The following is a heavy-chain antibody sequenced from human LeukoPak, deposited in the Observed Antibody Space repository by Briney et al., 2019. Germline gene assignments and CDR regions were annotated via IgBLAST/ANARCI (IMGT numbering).Heavy chain of an antibody. CDR2: IIPILGIA. V-gene: IGHV1-69*04. CDR1: GGTFSSYA. J-gene: IGHJ6*02. D-gene: IGHD3-3*01. Sequence: ASVKVSCKASGGTFSSYAISWVRQAPGQGLEWMGRIIPILGIANYAQKFQGRVTITADKSTSTVYMELSSLRSEDTAVYYCARVGDFWSGYYDYYYYYGMDVWGQGTTVTVSS. CDR3: ARVGDFWSGYYDYYYYYGMDV.